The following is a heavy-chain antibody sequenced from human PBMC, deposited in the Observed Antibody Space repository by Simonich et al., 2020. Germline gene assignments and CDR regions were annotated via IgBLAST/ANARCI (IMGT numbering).Heavy chain of an antibody. D-gene: IGHD3-16*01. V-gene: IGHV3-21*01. CDR3: AREQARGGAFDI. J-gene: IGHJ3*02. CDR2: ISSISSYI. CDR1: GFTFSSYS. Sequence: EVQLVESGGGLVKPGGSLRLSCAASGFTFSSYSMNWVRQAPGKGREWVASISSISSYIYYADSVKGRFTISRDNAKNSLYLQMNSLRAEDTAVYYCAREQARGGAFDIWGQGTMVTVSS.